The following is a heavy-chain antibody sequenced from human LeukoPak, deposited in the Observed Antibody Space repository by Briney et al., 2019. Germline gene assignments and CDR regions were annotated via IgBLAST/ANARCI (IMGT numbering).Heavy chain of an antibody. J-gene: IGHJ6*03. CDR3: ASYGYCSSTSCSYYYYYYMDV. V-gene: IGHV3-48*03. Sequence: PGGSLRLSSAASGFTFSSYEMNWVRQAPGKGLEWVSYISSSGSTIYYADSVKGRFTISRDNAKNSLYLQMNSLRAEDTAVYYCASYGYCSSTSCSYYYYYYMDVWGKGTTVTVSS. CDR2: ISSSGSTI. CDR1: GFTFSSYE. D-gene: IGHD2-2*01.